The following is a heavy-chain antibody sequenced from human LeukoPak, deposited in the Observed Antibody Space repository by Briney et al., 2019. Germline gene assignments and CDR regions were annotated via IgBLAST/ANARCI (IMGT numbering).Heavy chain of an antibody. D-gene: IGHD6-13*01. CDR2: INPKSGGT. CDR3: ARPAGVSSSWYPDAFDI. Sequence: GASVKVSCKASGYTFTGYYMHWVRQAPGQGLEWMGWINPKSGGTNYAQKFQGRVTMTRDTSISTAYMKLSRLRSDDTAVYYCARPAGVSSSWYPDAFDIWGQGTMVTVSS. J-gene: IGHJ3*02. V-gene: IGHV1-2*02. CDR1: GYTFTGYY.